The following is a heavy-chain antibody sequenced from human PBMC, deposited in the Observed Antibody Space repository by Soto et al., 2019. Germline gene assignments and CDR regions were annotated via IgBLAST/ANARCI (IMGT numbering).Heavy chain of an antibody. D-gene: IGHD1-26*01. V-gene: IGHV3-30*18. J-gene: IGHJ4*02. CDR1: GFTFSSYG. CDR3: AKVGATLSYYFDY. CDR2: ISYDGSNK. Sequence: GGSLRLSCAASGFTFSSYGMHWVRQAPGKGLEWVAVISYDGSNKYYADSVKGRFTISRDNSKNTLYLQMNSLRAEDTAVYYCAKVGATLSYYFDYWGQGTLVTVSS.